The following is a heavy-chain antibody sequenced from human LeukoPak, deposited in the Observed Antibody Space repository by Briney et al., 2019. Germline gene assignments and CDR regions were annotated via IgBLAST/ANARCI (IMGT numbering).Heavy chain of an antibody. CDR2: MNPNSGNT. CDR3: AREKCGGDCYSGDFDY. Sequence: ASVKVSCKASGYTFTSYDINWVRQATGQGLEWMGWMNPNSGNTGYAQKFQGRVTMTRNTSISTAYMELSSLRSEDTAVYYCAREKCGGDCYSGDFDYWGQGTLFTVSS. J-gene: IGHJ4*02. D-gene: IGHD2-21*02. V-gene: IGHV1-8*01. CDR1: GYTFTSYD.